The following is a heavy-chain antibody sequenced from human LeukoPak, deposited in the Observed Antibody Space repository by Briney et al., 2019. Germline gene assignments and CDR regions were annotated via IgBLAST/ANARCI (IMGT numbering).Heavy chain of an antibody. D-gene: IGHD3-22*01. CDR3: AISGYYSSPLDY. J-gene: IGHJ4*02. CDR1: GFTFSGYS. CDR2: ISYDGSNK. V-gene: IGHV3-30*03. Sequence: GGSLRLSCAASGFTFSGYSMNWVRQAPGKGLEWVAVISYDGSNKYHADSVKGRFTISRDNSKNTLYLQMNSLRAEDTAVYYCAISGYYSSPLDYWGQGNLVTVSS.